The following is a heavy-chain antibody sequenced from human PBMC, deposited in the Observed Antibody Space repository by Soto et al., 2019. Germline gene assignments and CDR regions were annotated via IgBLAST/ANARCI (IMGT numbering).Heavy chain of an antibody. CDR3: ASAAYDFWSGYHPPPYYYYGMDV. CDR1: GFTFSSYA. Sequence: HPGGSLRLSCAASGFTFSSYAMHWVRQAPGKGLEWVAVISYDGSNKYYADSVKGRFTISRDNSKNTLYLQMNSLRAEDTAVYYCASAAYDFWSGYHPPPYYYYGMDVWGQGTTVTAP. J-gene: IGHJ6*02. D-gene: IGHD3-3*01. CDR2: ISYDGSNK. V-gene: IGHV3-30-3*01.